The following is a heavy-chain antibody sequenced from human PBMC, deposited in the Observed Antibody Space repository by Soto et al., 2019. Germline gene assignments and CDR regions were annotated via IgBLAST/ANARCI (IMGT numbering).Heavy chain of an antibody. V-gene: IGHV3-15*01. CDR1: GFTFSDYY. Sequence: GGSLRLSCAASGFTFSDYYMSWIRQAPGKGLEWVGRIKSKTDGGTTDYAAPVKGRFTISRDDSKNTLYLQMNSLKTEDTAVYYCTTSVYYYGMDVWGQGTTVTVSS. CDR3: TTSVYYYGMDV. J-gene: IGHJ6*02. CDR2: IKSKTDGGTT.